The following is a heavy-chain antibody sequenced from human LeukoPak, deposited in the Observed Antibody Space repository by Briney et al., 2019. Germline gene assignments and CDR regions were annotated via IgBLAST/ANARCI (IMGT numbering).Heavy chain of an antibody. CDR3: AKGAEIDH. V-gene: IGHV3-23*01. J-gene: IGHJ4*02. Sequence: GGSLRLSCAASGFNFNNFAMSWVRQAPGKGPEWLSAMTGPADTTYYAESVKGRFIISRDYSKSMVYLQMNSLRVEDTAIYYCAKGAEIDHWGQGTLVTASS. CDR2: MTGPADTT. CDR1: GFNFNNFA.